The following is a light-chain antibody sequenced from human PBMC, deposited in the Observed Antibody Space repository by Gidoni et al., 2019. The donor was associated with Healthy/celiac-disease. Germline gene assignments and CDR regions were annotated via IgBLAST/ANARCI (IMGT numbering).Light chain of an antibody. CDR3: NSRDSSGNHYV. CDR2: GKN. CDR1: SLRSYY. V-gene: IGLV3-19*01. J-gene: IGLJ1*01. Sequence: SSELTQDPAVSLALGQTVRITCQGDSLRSYYASWYQQKPGKAPVLVIYGKNNRPSGISDRFSGSSSGNTASLTITGSQAEDEADYYCNSRDSSGNHYVFGTGTKVTVL.